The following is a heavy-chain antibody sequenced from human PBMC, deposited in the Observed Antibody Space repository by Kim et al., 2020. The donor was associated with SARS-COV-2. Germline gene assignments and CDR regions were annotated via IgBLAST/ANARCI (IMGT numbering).Heavy chain of an antibody. D-gene: IGHD3-10*01. CDR1: GFIFGDYT. CDR2: IRSRAYGRTS. CDR3: TRVELWLDHLTYYYGLDV. Sequence: GGSLRLSCTASGFIFGDYTMSWVRQAPGKGLEWVGFIRSRAYGRTSDFAASVQGRFAISRDDSKSTVYLQMYSLKTEDTAVYFCTRVELWLDHLTYYYGLDVWGQGATVIVSS. J-gene: IGHJ6*02. V-gene: IGHV3-49*04.